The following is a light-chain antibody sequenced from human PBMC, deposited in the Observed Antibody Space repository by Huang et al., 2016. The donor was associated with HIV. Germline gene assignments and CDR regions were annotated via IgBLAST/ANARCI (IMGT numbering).Light chain of an antibody. CDR3: QQSYSTLT. V-gene: IGKV1-39*01. Sequence: DIQMTQSPSSLSASVGDRVTITCRASQSISTYLNWYQHKPGKAPKLLIYAASSLQSGVPSRFSGSGSVTDFTLTIRSLQPEDFATYYCQQSYSTLTFGGGTKVEMK. CDR2: AAS. CDR1: QSISTY. J-gene: IGKJ4*01.